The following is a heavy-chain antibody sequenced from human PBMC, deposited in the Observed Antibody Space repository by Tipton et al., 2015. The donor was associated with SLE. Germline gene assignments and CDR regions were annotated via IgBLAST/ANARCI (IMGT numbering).Heavy chain of an antibody. CDR1: GGSISSSSYY. Sequence: LRLSCTVSGGSISSSSYYWGWIRQPPGKGLEWIGSIYYSGSTYYNPSLKSRVTISVDTSKNQFSLKLSSVAAADTAVYYCARRVQLGYDRGFDPWGQGTLVTVSS. CDR3: ARRVQLGYDRGFDP. J-gene: IGHJ5*02. CDR2: IYYSGST. D-gene: IGHD2-8*01. V-gene: IGHV4-39*07.